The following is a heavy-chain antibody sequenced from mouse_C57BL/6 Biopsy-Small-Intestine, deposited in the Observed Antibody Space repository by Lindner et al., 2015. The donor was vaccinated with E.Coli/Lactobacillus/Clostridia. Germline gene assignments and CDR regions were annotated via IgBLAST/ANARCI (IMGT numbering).Heavy chain of an antibody. D-gene: IGHD1-1*01. CDR2: INPGSGGT. CDR1: GYAFTNYL. Sequence: VQLQESGAELVRPGTSVKVSCKASGYAFTNYLIEWVKQRPGQGLEWIGVINPGSGGTNYNEKFKGKATLTADKSSSTAYMQLSSLTSEDSAVYFCARGTSYYGSSYWYFDVWGTGTTVTVSS. V-gene: IGHV1-54*01. CDR3: ARGTSYYGSSYWYFDV. J-gene: IGHJ1*03.